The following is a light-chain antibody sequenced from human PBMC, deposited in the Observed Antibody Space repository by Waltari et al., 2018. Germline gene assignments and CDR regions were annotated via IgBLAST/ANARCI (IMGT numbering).Light chain of an antibody. Sequence: ELVLTQSPATLSLSPGEGATLSCRASQRVTSQLVWYQQKRGQAPRLLIYDASNSATGIPARFSGSGSGTDFTLTISSLEPEDFAVYYCQQCNNSPPTFGQGTKVEIK. CDR1: QRVTSQ. CDR3: QQCNNSPPT. CDR2: DAS. V-gene: IGKV3-11*01. J-gene: IGKJ1*01.